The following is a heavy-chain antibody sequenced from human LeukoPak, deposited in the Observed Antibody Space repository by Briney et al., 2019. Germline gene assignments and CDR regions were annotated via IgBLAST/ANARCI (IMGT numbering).Heavy chain of an antibody. CDR3: ARDGGLHTNFKY. Sequence: GGSLRLSCAASGFSFRNYWMGWVRQAPGKGLEWVANTKPDGSAEYYADSVRGRFTASRDNANNLLYLQMNRLRAEDTAVYYCARDGGLHTNFKYWGQGTLLTVSS. D-gene: IGHD2-15*01. CDR2: TKPDGSAE. V-gene: IGHV3-7*01. J-gene: IGHJ4*02. CDR1: GFSFRNYW.